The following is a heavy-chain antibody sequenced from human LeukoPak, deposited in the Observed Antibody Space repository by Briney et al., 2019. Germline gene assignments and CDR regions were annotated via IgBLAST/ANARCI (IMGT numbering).Heavy chain of an antibody. J-gene: IGHJ3*02. Sequence: GASVKVSCKTSGYTFTGYYMHWVRQAPGQGLEWMGRINPNSGGTNYVQKFQGRVTMTRDTSISTAYMEMSRLRSDDTAVYYCARGYGGFNAFDIWGQGTMVTVSS. D-gene: IGHD4-23*01. CDR1: GYTFTGYY. V-gene: IGHV1-2*06. CDR2: INPNSGGT. CDR3: ARGYGGFNAFDI.